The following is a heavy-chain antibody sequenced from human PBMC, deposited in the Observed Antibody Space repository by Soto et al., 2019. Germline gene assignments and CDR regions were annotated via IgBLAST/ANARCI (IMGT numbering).Heavy chain of an antibody. CDR2: IYNTGRT. V-gene: IGHV4-39*01. J-gene: IGHJ5*02. CDR3: VRYDT. Sequence: QLQLQESGPGLVKPSETLSLTCTVSGGSISSIRFSWGWVRQPPGKGLEWIGAIYNTGRTSYNPSLESRVTVSVDMSKNPFSLKMTSVTAADTAIYHCVRYDTWGQGILVTVSS. CDR1: GGSISSIRFS.